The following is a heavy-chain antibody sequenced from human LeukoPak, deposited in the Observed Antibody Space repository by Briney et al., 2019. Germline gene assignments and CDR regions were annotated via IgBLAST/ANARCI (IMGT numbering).Heavy chain of an antibody. CDR2: INTNTGNP. V-gene: IGHV7-4-1*02. CDR1: GYTFTSYA. CDR3: ARDARSITMVRGVPGY. Sequence: GASVKVSCKASGYTFTSYAMNWVRQAPGQGLEWMGRINTNTGNPTYAQGFTGRFVFSLDTSVSTAYLQISSLKAEDTAVYYCARDARSITMVRGVPGYWGQGTLVTVSS. J-gene: IGHJ4*02. D-gene: IGHD3-10*01.